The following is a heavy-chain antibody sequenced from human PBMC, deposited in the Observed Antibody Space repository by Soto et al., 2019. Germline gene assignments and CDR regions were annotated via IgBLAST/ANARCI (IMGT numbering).Heavy chain of an antibody. J-gene: IGHJ5*01. CDR3: ARVHKNWFNS. CDR1: GYNFTAFW. CDR2: IDPSDSYT. Sequence: GESLKISCKASGYNFTAFWTHWVRQMPGKGLEWLGKIDPSDSYTNYSPSFERHVTISTDNSITTAYLQWSSLRASDTALYFCARVHKNWFNSWAQGTMVAVSS. V-gene: IGHV5-10-1*01.